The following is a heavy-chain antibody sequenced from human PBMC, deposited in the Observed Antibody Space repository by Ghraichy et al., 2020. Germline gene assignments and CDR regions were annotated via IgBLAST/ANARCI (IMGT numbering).Heavy chain of an antibody. CDR3: AHRPSVPAAYYFDY. V-gene: IGHV2-5*01. CDR2: IYLNDDK. J-gene: IGHJ4*02. Sequence: SGPTLVKPTQTLTLTCTFSGFSLSTSGVGVGWIRQPPGKALEWLALIYLNDDKRYSPSLKSRLTITKDTSKNQVVLTMTNMDPVDTATYYCAHRPSVPAAYYFDYWGQGTLVTVSS. CDR1: GFSLSTSGVG. D-gene: IGHD2-2*01.